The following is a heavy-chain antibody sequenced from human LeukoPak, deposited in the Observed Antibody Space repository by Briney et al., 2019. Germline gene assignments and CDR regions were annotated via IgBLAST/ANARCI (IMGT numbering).Heavy chain of an antibody. CDR3: ARPDTAMVDDAFDI. D-gene: IGHD5-18*01. V-gene: IGHV1-8*01. Sequence: GASVKVSCKASGYTFINHDIDWVRQAPGQGLEWIGWMNSNSGNTGYAQKFQGRVIMTRDTSITTAYLELSTLRSEDTAVYYCARPDTAMVDDAFDIWGQGTMVTVSS. CDR1: GYTFINHD. J-gene: IGHJ3*02. CDR2: MNSNSGNT.